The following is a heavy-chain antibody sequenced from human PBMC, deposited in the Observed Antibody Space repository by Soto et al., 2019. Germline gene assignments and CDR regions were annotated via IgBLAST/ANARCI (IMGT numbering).Heavy chain of an antibody. J-gene: IGHJ6*02. V-gene: IGHV1-69*13. CDR3: ARGSSAIWIYYYYYGMDV. CDR2: IIPIFGTA. D-gene: IGHD6-25*01. Sequence: ASVKVSCKASGGTFSSYAISWVRQAPGQGLEWMGGIIPIFGTANYAQKFQGRVTVTADESTSTAYMELSSLRSEDTAVYYCARGSSAIWIYYYYYGMDVWGQGTTVTVS. CDR1: GGTFSSYA.